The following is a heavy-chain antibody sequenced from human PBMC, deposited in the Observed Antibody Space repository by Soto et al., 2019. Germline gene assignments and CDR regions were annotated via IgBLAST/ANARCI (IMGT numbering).Heavy chain of an antibody. CDR1: GYTLNTYY. J-gene: IGHJ4*02. CDR2: IHPSGGGS. Sequence: ASVKVSCKPSGYTLNTYYLHWVRQAPGQGLEWMGIIHPSGGGSTYAQKFLGRVTMTRDTSTSTVFMELSSLRSADTAVYYCAIGYHYGIVTDRFDYWGQGTLVTVSS. V-gene: IGHV1-46*02. D-gene: IGHD5-12*01. CDR3: AIGYHYGIVTDRFDY.